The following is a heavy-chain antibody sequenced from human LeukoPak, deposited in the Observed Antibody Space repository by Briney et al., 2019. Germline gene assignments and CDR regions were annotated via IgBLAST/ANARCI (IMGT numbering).Heavy chain of an antibody. CDR3: AKVGGIAAAGSLYYYYYYMDV. CDR1: GFTFSSYS. CDR2: ISYDGSNK. D-gene: IGHD6-13*01. V-gene: IGHV3-30*18. Sequence: PGGSLRLSCAASGFTFSSYSMNWVRQAPGKGLEWVAVISYDGSNKYYADSVKGRFTISRDNSKNTLYLQMNSLRAEDTAVYYCAKVGGIAAAGSLYYYYYYMDVWGKGTTVTVSS. J-gene: IGHJ6*03.